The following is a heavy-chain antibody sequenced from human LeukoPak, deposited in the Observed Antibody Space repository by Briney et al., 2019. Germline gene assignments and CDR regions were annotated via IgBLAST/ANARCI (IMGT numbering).Heavy chain of an antibody. J-gene: IGHJ4*02. Sequence: PGGSLRLSCVASGFTFSNDWMHWVRQAPGTGLEWVSRMNGDGSSTSFADSVKGRFTISRDNAENTLYLQMNSLRADDTAVYYCARVGGSWFSDYWGQGTLVTVSS. V-gene: IGHV3-74*01. CDR2: MNGDGSST. CDR1: GFTFSNDW. CDR3: ARVGGSWFSDY. D-gene: IGHD6-13*01.